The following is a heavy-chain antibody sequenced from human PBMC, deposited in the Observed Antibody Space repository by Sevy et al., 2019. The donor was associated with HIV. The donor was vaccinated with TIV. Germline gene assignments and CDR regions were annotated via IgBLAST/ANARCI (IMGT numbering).Heavy chain of an antibody. CDR3: AKDQGGYNYAPSY. V-gene: IGHV3-30*18. J-gene: IGHJ4*02. CDR2: ISYDGNIQ. CDR1: GLTFSTYG. Sequence: GGSLRLSCAASGLTFSTYGMHWVRQAPGKGLEWVAVISYDGNIQYYADSVKGRFTVSRDNSKNTLYLQMNSLRAEDSAVYYCAKDQGGYNYAPSYGGQGTLVTVSS. D-gene: IGHD5-18*01.